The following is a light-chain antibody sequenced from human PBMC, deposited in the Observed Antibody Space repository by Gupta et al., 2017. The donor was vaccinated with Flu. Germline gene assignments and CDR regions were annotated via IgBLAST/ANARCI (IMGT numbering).Light chain of an antibody. CDR3: QGCDINTNHWV. CDR1: NLGSKS. Sequence: SYVLTQPHSVSMAPGQPGRITCGGDNLGSKSVHWYQQRPGQAPVLFVYDDGDRLSGLPARFSGSNSGSTATLTISGVEAGEEADYYCQGCDINTNHWVFGGGTKLTVL. V-gene: IGLV3-21*02. CDR2: DDG. J-gene: IGLJ3*02.